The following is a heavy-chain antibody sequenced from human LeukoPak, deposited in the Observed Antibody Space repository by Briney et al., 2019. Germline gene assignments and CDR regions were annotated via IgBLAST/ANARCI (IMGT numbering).Heavy chain of an antibody. CDR2: VDPEDGGT. Sequence: ASVKISCKVSGYTFTDYYMHWVQQAPGKGLEWMGLVDPEDGGTIYAEKFQGRVTITADTSTDTAYMELSSLRSEDTAVYYCATVSGYETFDYWGQGTLVTVSS. CDR3: ATVSGYETFDY. V-gene: IGHV1-69-2*01. D-gene: IGHD5-12*01. J-gene: IGHJ4*02. CDR1: GYTFTDYY.